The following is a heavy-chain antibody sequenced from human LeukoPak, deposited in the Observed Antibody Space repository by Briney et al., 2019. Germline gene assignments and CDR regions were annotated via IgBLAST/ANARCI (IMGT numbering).Heavy chain of an antibody. CDR3: ATGHLRAITIHDGTDV. D-gene: IGHD3-3*01. V-gene: IGHV1-24*01. CDR2: FDPEDGET. CDR1: GYTLTELS. J-gene: IGHJ6*02. Sequence: ASVKVSCKVSGYTLTELSMHWVRQAPGKGLEWMGGFDPEDGETIYAQKFQGRVTMTEDTSTDTAYMELSSLRSEDTAVHYCATGHLRAITIHDGTDVWGQGTTVTVSS.